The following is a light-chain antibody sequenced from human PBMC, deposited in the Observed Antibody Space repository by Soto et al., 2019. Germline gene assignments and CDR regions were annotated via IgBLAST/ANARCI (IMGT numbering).Light chain of an antibody. CDR1: SSDVGSYNL. J-gene: IGLJ1*01. CDR2: EGS. CDR3: CSYAGSSTFEV. V-gene: IGLV2-23*03. Sequence: QSLLPQPASVSVSPGQSITISCTGTSSDVGSYNLVSWYQQHPGKAPKLMIYEGSKRPSGVSNRFSGSKSGNTASLTISRLQAEDEADCYCCSYAGSSTFEVFGTGTKVT.